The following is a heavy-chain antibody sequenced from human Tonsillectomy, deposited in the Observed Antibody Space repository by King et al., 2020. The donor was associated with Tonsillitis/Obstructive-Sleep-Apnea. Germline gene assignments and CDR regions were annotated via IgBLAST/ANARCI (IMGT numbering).Heavy chain of an antibody. CDR2: INHSGST. J-gene: IGHJ4*02. V-gene: IGHV4-34*01. D-gene: IGHD3-3*01. CDR1: GGSFSGYY. Sequence: VQLQQWGAGLLKPSETLSLTCAVYGGSFSGYYWSWIRQPPGKGLEWIGEINHSGSTNYNPSLKSRVTISVDTSKNQFSLKLSSVTAADTAVHYCARVRRILRFLEWVPSIDYWGQGTLVTVSS. CDR3: ARVRRILRFLEWVPSIDY.